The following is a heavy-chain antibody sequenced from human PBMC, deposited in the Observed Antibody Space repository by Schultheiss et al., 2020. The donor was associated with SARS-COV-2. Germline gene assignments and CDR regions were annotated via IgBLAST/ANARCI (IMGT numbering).Heavy chain of an antibody. D-gene: IGHD6-13*01. CDR1: GFTFSSYA. CDR3: ARDGPRVERRIAAAGKDYYYGMDV. J-gene: IGHJ6*02. CDR2: IGTAGDP. Sequence: GGSLRLSCAASGFTFSSYAMHWVRQAPGKGLEWVSAIGTAGDPYYPGSVKGRFTISRDNAKNSLYLQMNSLRAEDTAVYYCARDGPRVERRIAAAGKDYYYGMDVWGQGTTVTVSS. V-gene: IGHV3-13*05.